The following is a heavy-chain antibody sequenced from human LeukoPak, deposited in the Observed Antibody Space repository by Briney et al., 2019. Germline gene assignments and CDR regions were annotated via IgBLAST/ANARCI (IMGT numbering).Heavy chain of an antibody. Sequence: SETLSLTCAVYGGSFSGYYWSWIRQPPGKGLEWIGEINHSGSTNYNPSLKSRVTISVDTSKNQFSLKLSSVTAADTAVYYCARAPQHDSSGPRPYYFDYWGQGTLVTVSS. CDR1: GGSFSGYY. CDR2: INHSGST. J-gene: IGHJ4*02. CDR3: ARAPQHDSSGPRPYYFDY. D-gene: IGHD3-22*01. V-gene: IGHV4-34*01.